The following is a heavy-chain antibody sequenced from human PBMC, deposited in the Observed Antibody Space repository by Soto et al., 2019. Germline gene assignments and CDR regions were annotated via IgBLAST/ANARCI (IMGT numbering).Heavy chain of an antibody. CDR1: GGSFSGYY. D-gene: IGHD6-19*01. J-gene: IGHJ4*02. CDR3: ARSMYSSGWGGY. V-gene: IGHV4-34*01. CDR2: INHSGST. Sequence: QVQLQQWGAGLLKPSETLSLTCAVYGGSFSGYYWSGIRQPPGKGLEWIGEINHSGSTNYNPSLKSRVTISVDTSKNQFSLKLSSVTAADTAVYYCARSMYSSGWGGYWGQGTLVTVSS.